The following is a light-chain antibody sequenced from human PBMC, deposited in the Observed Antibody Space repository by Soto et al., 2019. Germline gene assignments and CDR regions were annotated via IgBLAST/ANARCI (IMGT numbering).Light chain of an antibody. V-gene: IGKV3-20*01. Sequence: EIVLTQSPGTLSLSPGERATLSCRASQSVASNYLAWYQQKPGQTPRLLIYGASSRATDIPDRFSGSGSGTDFTLTISSLEPEDFAVYYCQQYGISPPYTFGQGTKLEIE. CDR1: QSVASNY. CDR3: QQYGISPPYT. CDR2: GAS. J-gene: IGKJ2*01.